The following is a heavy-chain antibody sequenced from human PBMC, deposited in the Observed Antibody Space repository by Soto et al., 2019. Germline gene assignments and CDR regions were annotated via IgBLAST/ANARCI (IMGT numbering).Heavy chain of an antibody. J-gene: IGHJ4*02. CDR1: GFTFSSYW. CDR2: INSDENST. Sequence: GGSLRLSCAASGFTFSSYWMHWVRQAPGKGQVRVSRINSDENSTSYADSEKGRFTISRDNAKNTQYLQMNNLRAEDMAVYYCARLLSSGWSYWGQGTLVTVSS. V-gene: IGHV3-74*01. CDR3: ARLLSSGWSY. D-gene: IGHD6-19*01.